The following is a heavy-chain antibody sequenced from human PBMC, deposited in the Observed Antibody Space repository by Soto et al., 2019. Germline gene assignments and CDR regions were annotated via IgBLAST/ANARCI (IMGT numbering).Heavy chain of an antibody. V-gene: IGHV4-59*01. CDR3: ARVECSGLITMPGVGAFDI. Sequence: QVQLQESGPGLVKPSETLSLTCTVSGGSISSYYWSWIRQPPGKGLEWIGYIYYSGSTNYNPSLKSRVPISVDTSKNQFSLKLSSVTAADTAVYYCARVECSGLITMPGVGAFDIWGQGTIVTVSS. D-gene: IGHD3-3*01. J-gene: IGHJ3*02. CDR2: IYYSGST. CDR1: GGSISSYY.